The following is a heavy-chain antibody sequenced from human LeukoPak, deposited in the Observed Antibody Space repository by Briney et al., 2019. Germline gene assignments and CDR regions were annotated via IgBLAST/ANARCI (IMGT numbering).Heavy chain of an antibody. Sequence: ASVKVSCKSSGYTFTGYYMHWVRQAPGQGLEWMGWINPNSGGTNYAQKFQGRVTMTRDTSISTAYMELSRLRSDDTAVYYCARDPGGGDWGNNWFDPWGQGTLVTVSS. D-gene: IGHD2-21*02. CDR3: ARDPGGGDWGNNWFDP. V-gene: IGHV1-2*02. J-gene: IGHJ5*02. CDR1: GYTFTGYY. CDR2: INPNSGGT.